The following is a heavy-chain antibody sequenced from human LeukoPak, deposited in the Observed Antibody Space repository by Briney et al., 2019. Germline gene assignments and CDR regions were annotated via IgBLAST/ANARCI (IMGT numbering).Heavy chain of an antibody. V-gene: IGHV1-24*01. D-gene: IGHD3-10*01. J-gene: IGHJ3*02. Sequence: ASVKVSCKVSGYTLTELSMHWVRQAPGKGLEWMGGFDPEDGETIYAQKFQRRVSMTEDTSTDTAYMELSSLRSEDTAVYYCATVLPPMGSYFFYAFDIWGQGTMVTVSS. CDR1: GYTLTELS. CDR2: FDPEDGET. CDR3: ATVLPPMGSYFFYAFDI.